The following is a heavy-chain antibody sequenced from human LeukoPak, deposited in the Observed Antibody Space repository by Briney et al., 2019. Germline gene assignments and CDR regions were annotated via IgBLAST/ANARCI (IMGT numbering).Heavy chain of an antibody. CDR1: GFTFDDYG. J-gene: IGHJ4*02. D-gene: IGHD6-19*01. V-gene: IGHV3-20*04. CDR3: ARRIGTSSAWYFFDY. Sequence: GGSLRLSCAASGFTFDDYGMSWVRQAPGKGLEWVSGINWNGVGTDYGDSVKGRFIISRDNAKNSLYLQMNSLRDEDTALYYCARRIGTSSAWYFFDYWGQGILVTVSS. CDR2: INWNGVGT.